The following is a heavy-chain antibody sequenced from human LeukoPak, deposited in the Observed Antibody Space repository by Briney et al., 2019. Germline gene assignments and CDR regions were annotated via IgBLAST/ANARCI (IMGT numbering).Heavy chain of an antibody. CDR3: AKGGVGDGLTRRYFDY. Sequence: GGSLRLSCAASGFTFSSYAMNWVRQAPGKGLEWVSSISGSGDSTYYADSVKGRFTISRDNSKNTLYLQMNSLRAEDTAVYFCAKGGVGDGLTRRYFDYWGQGTLVTVSS. CDR2: ISGSGDST. CDR1: GFTFSSYA. J-gene: IGHJ4*02. V-gene: IGHV3-23*01. D-gene: IGHD5-24*01.